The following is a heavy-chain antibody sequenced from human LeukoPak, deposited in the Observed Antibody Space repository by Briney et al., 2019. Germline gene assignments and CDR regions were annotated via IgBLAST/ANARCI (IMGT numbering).Heavy chain of an antibody. V-gene: IGHV1-8*01. D-gene: IGHD5-12*01. CDR2: MNPNSGIT. CDR1: GYTFTSYD. Sequence: ASVKASCKDSGYTFTSYDINWVRQAPGPGLERMGWMNPNSGITGYAQKFQGRVTMTRNTSISTAYMELSSLRSEDTAVYYCARGTKIRGYSGYDDGYYFDYWGQGTLVTVSS. J-gene: IGHJ4*02. CDR3: ARGTKIRGYSGYDDGYYFDY.